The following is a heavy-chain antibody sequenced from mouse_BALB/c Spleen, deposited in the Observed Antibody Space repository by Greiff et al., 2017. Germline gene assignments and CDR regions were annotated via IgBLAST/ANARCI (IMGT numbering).Heavy chain of an antibody. Sequence: QVQLQQPGAELVKPGTSVKISCKASGYTFTNYWLGWVKQRPGHGLEWIGDIYPGGGYTNYNEKFKGKATLTADTSSSTAYMQLSSLTSEDSAVYFCARNYGSSSYAMDYWGQGTSVTVSS. J-gene: IGHJ4*01. D-gene: IGHD1-1*01. CDR2: IYPGGGYT. CDR1: GYTFTNYW. CDR3: ARNYGSSSYAMDY. V-gene: IGHV1-63*02.